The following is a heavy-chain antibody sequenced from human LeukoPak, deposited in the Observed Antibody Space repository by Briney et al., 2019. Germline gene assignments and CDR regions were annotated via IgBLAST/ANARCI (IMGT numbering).Heavy chain of an antibody. CDR1: GYTFTSYD. D-gene: IGHD3-22*01. V-gene: IGHV1-8*03. J-gene: IGHJ5*02. CDR2: MNPNSGNT. Sequence: ASVKVSCKASGYTFTSYDINWVRQATGQGLEWMGWMNPNSGNTGYAQKFQGRVTITRNTSISTAYMEPNSLRSEDTAVYYCARRPRFGRGYYRTHWFDPWGQGTLVTVSS. CDR3: ARRPRFGRGYYRTHWFDP.